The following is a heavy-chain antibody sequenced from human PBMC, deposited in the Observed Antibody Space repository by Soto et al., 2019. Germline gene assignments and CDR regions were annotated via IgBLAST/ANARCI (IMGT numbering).Heavy chain of an antibody. CDR1: GGTFKTYT. Sequence: QVQLVQSGAELKKPGSSVIVSCAASGGTFKTYTINWVRQAPGQGLEWIGQIIPMYDSANYAQRFQGRVTISADKSTNIAYMELSGLRSEDTALYYCATWRTYSGSYCFDYWGQGTLVSVSS. CDR3: ATWRTYSGSYCFDY. V-gene: IGHV1-69*06. CDR2: IIPMYDSA. J-gene: IGHJ4*02. D-gene: IGHD1-26*01.